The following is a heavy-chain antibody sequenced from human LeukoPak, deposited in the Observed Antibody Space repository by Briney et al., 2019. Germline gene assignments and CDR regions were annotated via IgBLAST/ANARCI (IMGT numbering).Heavy chain of an antibody. D-gene: IGHD1-1*01. CDR1: GFTFSSYA. CDR2: ILGSGDST. CDR3: AREMNDRELDFFYGMDV. J-gene: IGHJ6*02. V-gene: IGHV3-23*01. Sequence: GGSLRLSCAGSGFTFSSYAMSWVRQAPGKGLEWVSTILGSGDSTYYADSVKGRFTISRDNSQDTLYLQMNSLRAEDTAVYFCAREMNDRELDFFYGMDVWGQGTTVTVSS.